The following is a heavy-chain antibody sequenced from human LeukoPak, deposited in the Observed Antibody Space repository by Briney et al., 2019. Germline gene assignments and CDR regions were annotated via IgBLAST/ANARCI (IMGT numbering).Heavy chain of an antibody. Sequence: ASVKVSCKTSGYTFTGYYIHWVRQAPGQRLEWMGWINPKSGGTNYEQKFQGRVTMTRDTSITTAYMELSRLTSDDTAVYYCAPPSRGYFYGIDVWGQGTTVTVSS. CDR2: INPKSGGT. V-gene: IGHV1-2*02. J-gene: IGHJ6*02. CDR3: APPSRGYFYGIDV. D-gene: IGHD1-26*01. CDR1: GYTFTGYY.